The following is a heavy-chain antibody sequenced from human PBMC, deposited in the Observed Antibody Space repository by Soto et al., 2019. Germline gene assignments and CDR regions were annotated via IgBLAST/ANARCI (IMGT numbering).Heavy chain of an antibody. D-gene: IGHD4-4*01. CDR2: IGAYNGNT. CDR1: GDSFTSYG. CDR3: ARVRADYSKPLDYMDV. J-gene: IGHJ6*03. Sequence: GASVKLSCKASGDSFTSYGISWVRQAPGQGLEWMGWIGAYNGNTNYAQKLQGRVTMTTDTSTSTAYMELRSLRSDDTAVYYCARVRADYSKPLDYMDVWGKGTTVTVSS. V-gene: IGHV1-18*01.